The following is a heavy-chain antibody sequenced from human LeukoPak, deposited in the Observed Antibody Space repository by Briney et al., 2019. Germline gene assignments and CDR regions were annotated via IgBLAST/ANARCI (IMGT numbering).Heavy chain of an antibody. J-gene: IGHJ4*02. D-gene: IGHD6-13*01. CDR3: ARAMYSGTWYPFDY. V-gene: IGHV3-23*01. CDR1: GFTFSTYA. CDR2: ISGSGSST. Sequence: GGSLRLSCVASGFTFSTYAMSWVRQAPGKGLQWVSGISGSGSSTYYADSVKGRFTTSRDNSKNTLYLQMNSLRPEDTAVYSCARAMYSGTWYPFDYWGQGTLVPVSS.